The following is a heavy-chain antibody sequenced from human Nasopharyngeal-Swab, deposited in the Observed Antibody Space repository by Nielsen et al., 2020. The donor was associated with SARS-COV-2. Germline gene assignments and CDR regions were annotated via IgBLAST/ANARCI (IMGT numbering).Heavy chain of an antibody. D-gene: IGHD3-10*01. Sequence: SVTVSRKASGYTFINHDIHRVRQSTGHGLEWMGWMTPNSGNTGYAQTFQGRVTMTRNTSTRTAYLELRSLRSEDTAVYYCARGGSSLGANLEDPWGQGTLVIVSS. CDR1: GYTFINHD. J-gene: IGHJ5*02. CDR2: MTPNSGNT. CDR3: ARGGSSLGANLEDP. V-gene: IGHV1-8*01.